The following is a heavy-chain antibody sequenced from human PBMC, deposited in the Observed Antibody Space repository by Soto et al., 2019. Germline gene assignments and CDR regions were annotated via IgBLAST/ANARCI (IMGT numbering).Heavy chain of an antibody. Sequence: GGSLRLSCAASGFTFSSYAMSWVRQAPGKGLEWVSGISSSGGSTYYADSVKGRFTISRDNSKNTLFLQMNSLRAEDTAVYYCAISLLSSVPLRFHDYCGQGSRVTVYS. V-gene: IGHV3-23*01. CDR2: ISSSGGST. D-gene: IGHD3-16*01. CDR1: GFTFSSYA. J-gene: IGHJ4*02. CDR3: AISLLSSVPLRFHDY.